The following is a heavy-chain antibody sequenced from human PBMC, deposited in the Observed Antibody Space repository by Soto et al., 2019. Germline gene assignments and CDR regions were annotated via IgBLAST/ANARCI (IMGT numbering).Heavy chain of an antibody. CDR2: IYYSGST. CDR1: GGSVSSGSYY. Sequence: SETLSLTCTVSGGSVSSGSYYWSWIRQPPGKGLEWIGYIYYSGSTNYNPSLKSRVTISVDTSKNQFSLKLSSVTAADTAVYYCARDIYGSGSSRTYYYYGMDVWGQGTTVTVSS. V-gene: IGHV4-61*01. CDR3: ARDIYGSGSSRTYYYYGMDV. J-gene: IGHJ6*02. D-gene: IGHD3-10*01.